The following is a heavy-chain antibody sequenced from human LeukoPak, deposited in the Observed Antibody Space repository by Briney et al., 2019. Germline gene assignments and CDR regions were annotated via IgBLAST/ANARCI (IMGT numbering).Heavy chain of an antibody. D-gene: IGHD3-22*01. Sequence: ASVKVSCKACGYTFTSYYMHWVRQAPGQGLEWMGIINPSGGSTSYAQKFQGRVTMTRDTSTSTVYMELSSLRSEDTAVYYCARELRLYYYDSSGYYYDWFDSWGQGTLVTVSS. V-gene: IGHV1-46*03. CDR1: GYTFTSYY. CDR2: INPSGGST. CDR3: ARELRLYYYDSSGYYYDWFDS. J-gene: IGHJ5*01.